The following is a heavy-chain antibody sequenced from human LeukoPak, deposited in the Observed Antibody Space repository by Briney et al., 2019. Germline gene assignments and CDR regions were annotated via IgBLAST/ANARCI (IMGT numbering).Heavy chain of an antibody. CDR1: GGSFSGYY. V-gene: IGHV4-34*01. CDR3: ATQGSGSYSSGGYFDL. D-gene: IGHD1-26*01. CDR2: INHSGST. J-gene: IGHJ2*01. Sequence: SETLSLTCAVYGGSFSGYYWSWLRQPPGKGLEWLGEINHSGSTNYNPSLKSRVTISVDTSKNQFSLKLSSVTAADTAVYYCATQGSGSYSSGGYFDLWGRGTLVTVSS.